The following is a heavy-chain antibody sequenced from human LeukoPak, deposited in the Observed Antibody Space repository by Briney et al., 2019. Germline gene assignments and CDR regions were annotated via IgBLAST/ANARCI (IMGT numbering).Heavy chain of an antibody. D-gene: IGHD2-2*01. V-gene: IGHV4-59*01. J-gene: IGHJ5*02. CDR1: GGSISGYY. CDR3: ARFDCSTTSCYRWFDP. Sequence: LETLSLTCTVSGGSISGYYWSWIRQPPGKGLEWIGYMYYSGSTTYNPSLKSRVTISVDTSKNQFSLKLTSVTAADAAVYYCARFDCSTTSCYRWFDPWGQGALVTVSS. CDR2: MYYSGST.